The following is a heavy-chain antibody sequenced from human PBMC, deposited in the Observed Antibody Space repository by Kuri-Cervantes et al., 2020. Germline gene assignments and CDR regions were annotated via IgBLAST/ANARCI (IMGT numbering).Heavy chain of an antibody. CDR3: VRALGGLLTF. V-gene: IGHV4-38-2*01. CDR1: GYSISNNYY. D-gene: IGHD3-10*01. J-gene: IGHJ4*02. Sequence: SETLSLTCAVSGYSISNNYYWGWIRQPPGKGLEWIGSIYHSGSTNYNPSLKSRVTISVDKSKNQFSLKLSSVTAADTAVYFCVRALGGLLTFWGQGILVTVSS. CDR2: IYHSGST.